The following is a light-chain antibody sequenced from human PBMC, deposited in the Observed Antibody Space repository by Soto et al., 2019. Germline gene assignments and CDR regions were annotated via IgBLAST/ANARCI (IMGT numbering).Light chain of an antibody. V-gene: IGKV3-20*01. CDR1: QSISSY. CDR3: QQYGSSPLT. CDR2: GAS. J-gene: IGKJ4*01. Sequence: EIVMKQSPATLCVAPGERVTLSLMASQSISSYLAWYQQKPGQAPRLLIYGASSRATGIPDRFSGSGSGTDFTLTISSLEPEDFAVYYCQQYGSSPLTFGGGTKVDIK.